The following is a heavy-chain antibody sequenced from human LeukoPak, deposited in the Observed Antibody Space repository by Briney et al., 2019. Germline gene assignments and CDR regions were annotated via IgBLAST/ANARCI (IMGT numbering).Heavy chain of an antibody. CDR1: GGSFSGYY. Sequence: SETLSLTCAVYGGSFSGYYWSWMRQPPGKGLAWIGEINHSGSTNYNPSLKSRVTISVDKSKNQFSLKLSSVTAADTAVYYCAREHDSSGPRWGQGTLVTVSS. D-gene: IGHD3-22*01. CDR3: AREHDSSGPR. V-gene: IGHV4-34*01. J-gene: IGHJ4*02. CDR2: INHSGST.